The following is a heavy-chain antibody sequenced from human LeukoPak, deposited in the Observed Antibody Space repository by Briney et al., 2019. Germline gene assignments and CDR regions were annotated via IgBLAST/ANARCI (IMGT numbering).Heavy chain of an antibody. D-gene: IGHD3-22*01. CDR2: INHSGST. J-gene: IGHJ4*02. Sequence: SETLSLTCAVYGGSFSGYYWSWIRQPPGKGLEWIGEINHSGSTNYNPSLKSRVTISVDTSKNQFSLKLSSVTAADTAVYYCARGPFGYYYDSSGYYYWGQGTLVTVSS. V-gene: IGHV4-34*01. CDR1: GGSFSGYY. CDR3: ARGPFGYYYDSSGYYY.